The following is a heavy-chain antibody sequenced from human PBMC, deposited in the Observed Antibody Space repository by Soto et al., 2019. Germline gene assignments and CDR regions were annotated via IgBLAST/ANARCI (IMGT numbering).Heavy chain of an antibody. CDR3: ARQMYYYDSSGYYPPYYYYYGMDV. J-gene: IGHJ6*02. V-gene: IGHV4-39*01. D-gene: IGHD3-22*01. CDR2: IYYSGST. CDR1: GGSISSSSYY. Sequence: PSETLSLTCTVSGGSISSSSYYWGWIRQPPGKGLEWIGSIYYSGSTYYNPSLKSRVTISVDTSKNQFSLQLSSVTAADTAVYYCARQMYYYDSSGYYPPYYYYYGMDVWGQGPTVT.